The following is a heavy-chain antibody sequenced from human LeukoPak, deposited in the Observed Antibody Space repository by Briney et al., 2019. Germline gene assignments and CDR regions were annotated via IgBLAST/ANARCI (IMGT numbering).Heavy chain of an antibody. D-gene: IGHD4-17*01. CDR3: ARGDDYGDYGYYFDY. V-gene: IGHV1-18*01. Sequence: GASVKVSCKASGYTFTSYGISWVRQAPGQGLEWMGWISAYNGNTNYAQKLQGRVTVTTDTSTSTAYMELRSLRSDDTAVYYCARGDDYGDYGYYFDYWGQGTLVTVSS. CDR2: ISAYNGNT. J-gene: IGHJ4*02. CDR1: GYTFTSYG.